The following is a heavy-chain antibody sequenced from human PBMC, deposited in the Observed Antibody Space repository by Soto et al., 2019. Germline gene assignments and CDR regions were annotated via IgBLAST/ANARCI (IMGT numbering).Heavy chain of an antibody. V-gene: IGHV3-30*18. CDR3: AKGASYRRFDY. CDR1: EFSFSDYG. D-gene: IGHD1-26*01. J-gene: IGHJ4*01. Sequence: SLRLSFAASEFSFSDYGMHWVRQAPGKGLEWVAVISYEGTAKYYADSVKGRFTISRDNSKNTLFLQMNNLRSEDTAVYYCAKGASYRRFDYWGHGTLVTVSS. CDR2: ISYEGTAK.